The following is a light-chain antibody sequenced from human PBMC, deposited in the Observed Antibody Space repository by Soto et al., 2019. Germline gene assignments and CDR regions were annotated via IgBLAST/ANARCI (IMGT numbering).Light chain of an antibody. CDR2: EVS. Sequence: QSAVTQPASVSGSRGQSITISCTGTSSDVGSYNLVSWYQQHPGKAPILMIYEVSKRPSGVSNRFSGSKSGNTASLTISGLQAEDEADYYCCSYAGSSTPFYVFGTGTKVTVL. CDR3: CSYAGSSTPFYV. V-gene: IGLV2-23*02. J-gene: IGLJ1*01. CDR1: SSDVGSYNL.